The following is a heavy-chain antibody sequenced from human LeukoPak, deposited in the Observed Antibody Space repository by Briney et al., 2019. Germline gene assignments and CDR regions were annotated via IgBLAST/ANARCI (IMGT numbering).Heavy chain of an antibody. D-gene: IGHD4-17*01. CDR2: ISSSSSYI. Sequence: GRSLRLSCAASGFTFSSYSMNWVRQAPGKGLEWVSSISSSSSYIYYADSVKGRFTISRDNAKNSLYLQMNSLRAEDTAVYYCASTARLGDYLNDYWGQGTLVTVSS. CDR3: ASTARLGDYLNDY. J-gene: IGHJ4*02. CDR1: GFTFSSYS. V-gene: IGHV3-21*01.